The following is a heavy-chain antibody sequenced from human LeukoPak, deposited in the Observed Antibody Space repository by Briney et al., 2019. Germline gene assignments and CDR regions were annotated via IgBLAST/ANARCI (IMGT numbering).Heavy chain of an antibody. CDR1: GYTFASYG. CDR2: ISGYNGNT. CDR3: ARDRVFDGRDSSWLFWFDP. D-gene: IGHD6-13*01. Sequence: AASVKVSCKASGYTFASYGITWVRQAPGQGLEWMGCISGYNGNTKYAQRFQGRVTMTTDTSTSTAYMELRSLRSDDTAVYYCARDRVFDGRDSSWLFWFDPWGQGTLVTVSS. V-gene: IGHV1-18*04. J-gene: IGHJ5*02.